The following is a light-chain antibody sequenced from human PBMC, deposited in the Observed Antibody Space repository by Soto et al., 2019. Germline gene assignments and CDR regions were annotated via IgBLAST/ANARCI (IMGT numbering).Light chain of an antibody. CDR2: DVS. Sequence: DTQMTHSPSSLSASVGDRVTITCRASQSISTYLKWYQQKSGNAPKLLIYDVSTLQTGVPSRFSGSGSGTDFTLTISSLQPEDFATYYCQQSYISPRTFGQGNKVDIK. CDR1: QSISTY. CDR3: QQSYISPRT. V-gene: IGKV1-39*01. J-gene: IGKJ1*01.